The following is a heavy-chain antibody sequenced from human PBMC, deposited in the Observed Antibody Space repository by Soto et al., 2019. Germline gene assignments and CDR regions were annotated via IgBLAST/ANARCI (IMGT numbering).Heavy chain of an antibody. V-gene: IGHV4-31*03. CDR1: GDSIANGGYY. CDR2: SYYSGST. D-gene: IGHD3-22*01. CDR3: ARASLYYDSSGYSSVADAYDI. J-gene: IGHJ3*02. Sequence: QVHLQESGPGLVKPSQTLSLTCTVSGDSIANGGYYWSWIRQHPGKGLEWIGYSYYSGSTYYNPSLTSGISISRDTSENQFSLRLSSVTAADTAVYYCARASLYYDSSGYSSVADAYDIWGQGTVVTVSS.